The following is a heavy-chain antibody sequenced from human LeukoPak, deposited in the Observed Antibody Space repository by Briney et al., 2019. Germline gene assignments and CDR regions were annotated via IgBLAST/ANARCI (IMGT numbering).Heavy chain of an antibody. CDR2: MNPNSGNT. J-gene: IGHJ6*02. Sequence: ASVKVSCKASGYTFTSYDINWVRQATGQGLEWMGWMNPNSGNTGYAQKFQGRVTMTRNTSISTAYMELSSLRSEDTAVYYCARDRELVVAGPRYYYYYGMDVWGQGTTVTVSS. CDR1: GYTFTSYD. V-gene: IGHV1-8*01. D-gene: IGHD6-19*01. CDR3: ARDRELVVAGPRYYYYYGMDV.